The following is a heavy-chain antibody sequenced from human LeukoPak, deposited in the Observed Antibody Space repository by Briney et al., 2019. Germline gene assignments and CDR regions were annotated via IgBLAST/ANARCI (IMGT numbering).Heavy chain of an antibody. CDR3: ARVHCSSTSCYAFDI. J-gene: IGHJ3*02. V-gene: IGHV3-21*01. Sequence: GGSLRLSCAASGFTFSSYSMNWVRQAPGKGLEWVSSISSSSSYIYYADSVKGRFTISRDNAKNSLYLQMNSLRAEDTAVYYCARVHCSSTSCYAFDIWGQGTMVTVSS. CDR2: ISSSSSYI. CDR1: GFTFSSYS. D-gene: IGHD2-2*01.